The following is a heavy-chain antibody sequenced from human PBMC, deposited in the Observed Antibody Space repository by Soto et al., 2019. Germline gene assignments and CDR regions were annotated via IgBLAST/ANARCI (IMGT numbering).Heavy chain of an antibody. CDR3: ARDRFGGTEGTNWLDP. D-gene: IGHD3-10*01. V-gene: IGHV3-33*01. CDR1: GFKFNSYG. J-gene: IGHJ5*02. Sequence: QEQLVQSGGGVVQPGRSLRLSCAASGFKFNSYGMHWVRQAPGKGLEWVAVISYDGSDTSYGDSVKGRFTISRDNSKKXLHLQMSSLRLDDTAVYYCARDRFGGTEGTNWLDPWGQGSLVTVSS. CDR2: ISYDGSDT.